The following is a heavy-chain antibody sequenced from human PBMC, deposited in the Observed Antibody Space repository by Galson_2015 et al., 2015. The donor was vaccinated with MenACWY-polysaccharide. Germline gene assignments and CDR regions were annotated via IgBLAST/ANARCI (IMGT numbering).Heavy chain of an antibody. D-gene: IGHD5-18*01. J-gene: IGHJ6*02. V-gene: IGHV1-46*01. CDR2: PSGAGT. CDR3: AREVDTAMATGISYYYGMDV. Sequence: PSGAGTSSAQKFQGRVTMTRDTSTDTVYMELSSLRSEDTAVYYCAREVDTAMATGISYYYGMDVWGQGTTVTVSS.